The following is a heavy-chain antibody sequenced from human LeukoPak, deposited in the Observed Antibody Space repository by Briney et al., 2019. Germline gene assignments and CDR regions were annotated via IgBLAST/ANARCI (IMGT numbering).Heavy chain of an antibody. J-gene: IGHJ5*02. Sequence: SETLSLTCTVSGGSISSYYWSWIRQPPGEGLEWIGYIYYSGSTNYNPSLKSRVTISVDTSKNQFSLKLSSVTAADTAVYYCARQFHSSSWFDPWGQGTLVTVSS. CDR1: GGSISSYY. CDR3: ARQFHSSSWFDP. D-gene: IGHD6-13*01. V-gene: IGHV4-59*08. CDR2: IYYSGST.